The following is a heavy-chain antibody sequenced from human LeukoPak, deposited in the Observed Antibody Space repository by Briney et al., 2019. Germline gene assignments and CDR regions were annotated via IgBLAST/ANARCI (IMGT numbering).Heavy chain of an antibody. CDR2: ISYDGSNK. Sequence: GGSLRLSCAASGFTFSSYAMHWVRQAPGKGLEGVAVISYDGSNKYYADSVKGRFTISRDNSKNTLYLQMNSLRAEDTAVYYCARDSSGWYAGSFDYWGQGTLVTVSS. V-gene: IGHV3-30*04. CDR3: ARDSSGWYAGSFDY. D-gene: IGHD6-19*01. J-gene: IGHJ4*02. CDR1: GFTFSSYA.